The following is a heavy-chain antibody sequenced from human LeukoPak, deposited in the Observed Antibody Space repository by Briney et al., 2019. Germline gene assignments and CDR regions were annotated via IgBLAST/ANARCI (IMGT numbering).Heavy chain of an antibody. CDR3: ATGRYDSSGYYYSFDY. J-gene: IGHJ4*02. D-gene: IGHD3-22*01. V-gene: IGHV1-69*13. Sequence: ASVKVSCKASGGTFIGYAISWVRQAPGQGLEWMGGIIPIFGTANYAQKFQGRVTITADESTSTAYMELSSLRSEDTAVYYCATGRYDSSGYYYSFDYWGQGTLVTVSS. CDR1: GGTFIGYA. CDR2: IIPIFGTA.